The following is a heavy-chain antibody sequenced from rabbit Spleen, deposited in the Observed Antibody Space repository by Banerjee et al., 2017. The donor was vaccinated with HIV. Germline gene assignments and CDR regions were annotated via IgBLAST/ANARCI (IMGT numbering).Heavy chain of an antibody. J-gene: IGHJ3*01. CDR3: ARGSATMTLVITGYYLSL. CDR2: IDPVFGIT. Sequence: QLVESGGGLVQPGGSLKLSCKASGFTLSSYYMNWVRQAPGKGLEWIGYIDPVFGITYYANWVNGRFSISRENAQNTVFLQMTSLTAADTATYFCARGSATMTLVITGYYLSLWGQGTLVTVS. D-gene: IGHD2-1*01. CDR1: GFTLSSYY. V-gene: IGHV1S7*01.